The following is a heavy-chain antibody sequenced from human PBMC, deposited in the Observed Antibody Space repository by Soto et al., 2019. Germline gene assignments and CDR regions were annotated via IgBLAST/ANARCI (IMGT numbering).Heavy chain of an antibody. Sequence: ASVKVSCKASGGTFSSYAISWVRQAPGQGLEWMGGIIPIFGTANYAQKFQGRVTITADESTSTAYMELSSLRSEDTAVYYCARGNYDILTGYFSDYWGQGTLVTVSS. CDR1: GGTFSSYA. CDR2: IIPIFGTA. D-gene: IGHD3-9*01. J-gene: IGHJ4*02. V-gene: IGHV1-69*13. CDR3: ARGNYDILTGYFSDY.